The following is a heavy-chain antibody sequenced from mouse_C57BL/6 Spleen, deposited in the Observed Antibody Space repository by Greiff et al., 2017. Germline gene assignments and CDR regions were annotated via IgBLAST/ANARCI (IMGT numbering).Heavy chain of an antibody. CDR1: GYTFTDYE. Sequence: QVQLQQSGAELVRPGASVTLSCKASGYTFTDYEMHWVKQTPVHGLEWIGAIDPDTGGTAYNQQFKGKAILTADKSSSTAYMEHRSLRSEESAVYDCRSGGGRGGLDDWGQGTLVTVSA. J-gene: IGHJ3*01. V-gene: IGHV1-15*01. CDR2: IDPDTGGT. D-gene: IGHD6-1*01. CDR3: RSGGGRGGLDD.